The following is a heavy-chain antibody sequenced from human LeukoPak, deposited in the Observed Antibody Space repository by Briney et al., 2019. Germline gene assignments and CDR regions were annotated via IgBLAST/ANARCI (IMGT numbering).Heavy chain of an antibody. Sequence: ASVKVSCKASGYTFTGYYMHWVRQAPGQGLEWMGWINPNSGGTNYAQKFQGRVTMTRDTPISTAYMELSRLRSDDTAVHYCARAVARFRFDYWGQGTLVTVSS. V-gene: IGHV1-2*02. CDR2: INPNSGGT. CDR1: GYTFTGYY. D-gene: IGHD3-3*01. J-gene: IGHJ4*02. CDR3: ARAVARFRFDY.